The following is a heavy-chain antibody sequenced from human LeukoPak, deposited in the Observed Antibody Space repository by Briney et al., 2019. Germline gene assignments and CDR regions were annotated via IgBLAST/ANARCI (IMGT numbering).Heavy chain of an antibody. CDR2: IYYSGST. CDR3: ARDRWELLGGPWELLLSATNWFDP. D-gene: IGHD1-26*01. CDR1: GGSISSSSYY. V-gene: IGHV4-39*07. J-gene: IGHJ5*02. Sequence: PSETLSLTCTVSGGSISSSSYYWGWIRQPPGKGLEWIGSIYYSGSTYYNPSLKSRVTISVDTSKNQFSLKLSSVTAADTAVYYCARDRWELLGGPWELLLSATNWFDPWGQGTLVTVSS.